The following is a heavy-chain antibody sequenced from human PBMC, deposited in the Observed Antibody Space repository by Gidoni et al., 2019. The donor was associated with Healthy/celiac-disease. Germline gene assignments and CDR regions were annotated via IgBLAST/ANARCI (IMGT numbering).Heavy chain of an antibody. J-gene: IGHJ5*02. Sequence: EVQLLESGGGLVQPGGSLRLSCAASGFTFSSYAMSWVRQAPGKGLEWVSAISGSGGSTYYADSVKGRFTISRDNSKNTLYLQMNSLRAEDTAVYYCAKGPLGYSQQLVDRWFDPWGQGTLVTVSS. CDR3: AKGPLGYSQQLVDRWFDP. V-gene: IGHV3-23*01. D-gene: IGHD6-13*01. CDR2: ISGSGGST. CDR1: GFTFSSYA.